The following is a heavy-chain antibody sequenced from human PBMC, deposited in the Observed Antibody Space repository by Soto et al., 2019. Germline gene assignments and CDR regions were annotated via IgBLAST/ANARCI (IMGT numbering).Heavy chain of an antibody. V-gene: IGHV1-18*01. CDR3: ARAREIAAAGTRNYYYYGMDV. CDR2: ISAYNGNT. Sequence: QVQLVQSGAEVKKPGASVKVSCKASGYTFTSYGISWVRQAPRQGLEWMGWISAYNGNTNYAQKLQGRVTMTTDTSTSTAYMELRSLRSDDTAVYYCARAREIAAAGTRNYYYYGMDVWGQGTTVTVSS. D-gene: IGHD6-13*01. CDR1: GYTFTSYG. J-gene: IGHJ6*02.